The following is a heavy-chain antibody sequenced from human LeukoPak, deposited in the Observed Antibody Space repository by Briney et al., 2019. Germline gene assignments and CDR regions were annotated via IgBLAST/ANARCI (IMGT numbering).Heavy chain of an antibody. CDR3: AGGHCGMDV. V-gene: IGHV3-11*05. CDR1: GYTFSDYY. CDR2: ISSSSSYT. J-gene: IGHJ6*02. Sequence: GWSLRLSCAACGYTFSDYYMSWISQAPGKGLEWVSYISSSSSYTKYADSVKGRFTISRDNAKNSVYLQMNSLRAEDTAVYYCAGGHCGMDVWGQGTTVTVSS.